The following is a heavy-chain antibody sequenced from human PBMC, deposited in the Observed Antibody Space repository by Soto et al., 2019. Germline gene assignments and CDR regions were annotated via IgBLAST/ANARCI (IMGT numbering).Heavy chain of an antibody. D-gene: IGHD4-17*01. CDR2: INPNSGGT. CDR3: AREYDYGDHGAFDI. J-gene: IGHJ3*02. Sequence: GASVKVSCKASGYTFTGYYMHWVRQAPGQGLEWMGWINPNSGGTNYAQKFQGWVTMTRDTSISTAYMELSRLRSDDTAVYYCAREYDYGDHGAFDIWGQGTMVTVS. V-gene: IGHV1-2*04. CDR1: GYTFTGYY.